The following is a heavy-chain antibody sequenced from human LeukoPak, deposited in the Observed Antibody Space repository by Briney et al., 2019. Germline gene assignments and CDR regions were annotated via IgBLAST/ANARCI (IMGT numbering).Heavy chain of an antibody. CDR2: INPNSGGT. Sequence: ASVKVSCKASGYTFTGYYMHWVRQAPGQGLEWMGWINPNSGGTNYAQKFQGWVTMTTDTSTSTAYMELRSLRSDDTAVYYCARTPGWDSGGQVDYWGQGTLVTVSS. CDR3: ARTPGWDSGGQVDY. CDR1: GYTFTGYY. D-gene: IGHD3-16*01. V-gene: IGHV1-2*04. J-gene: IGHJ4*02.